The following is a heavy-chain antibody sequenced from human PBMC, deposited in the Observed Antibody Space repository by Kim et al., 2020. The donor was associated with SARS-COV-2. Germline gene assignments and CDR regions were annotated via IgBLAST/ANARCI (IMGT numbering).Heavy chain of an antibody. Sequence: SETLSLTCTVSGGSISSYYWSWIRQPPGKGLEWIGYIYYSGSTNYNPSLKSRVTISVDTSKNQFPLKLSSVTAADTAVYYCASLSGIALDYWGQGTLVTVSS. CDR1: GGSISSYY. CDR2: IYYSGST. D-gene: IGHD6-13*01. CDR3: ASLSGIALDY. V-gene: IGHV4-59*01. J-gene: IGHJ4*02.